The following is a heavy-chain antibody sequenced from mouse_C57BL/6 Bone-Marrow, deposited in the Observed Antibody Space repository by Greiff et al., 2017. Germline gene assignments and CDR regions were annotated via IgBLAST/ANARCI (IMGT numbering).Heavy chain of an antibody. CDR3: AIMGTTVVAEVFDY. D-gene: IGHD1-1*01. V-gene: IGHV1-74*01. J-gene: IGHJ2*01. CDR2: IHPSDSDT. CDR1: GYTFTSYW. Sequence: QVQLQQPGAELVKPGASVKVSCKASGYTFTSYWMHWVKQRPGQGLEWIGRIHPSDSDTNYNQKFKGKATLTVDKSSSTAYMQISSLTSEDSAVYYCAIMGTTVVAEVFDYCGQGTTLTVSS.